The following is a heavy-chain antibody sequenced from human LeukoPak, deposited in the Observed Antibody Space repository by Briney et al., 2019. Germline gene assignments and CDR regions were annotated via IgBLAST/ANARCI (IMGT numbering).Heavy chain of an antibody. CDR1: GYTFASDG. V-gene: IGHV1-18*01. D-gene: IGHD6-19*01. Sequence: ASVKVSCKTSGYTFASDGISWVRQAPGQGLEWMGWISGYNGNTNYAQNLQGRVTMTTDTSTTTVYMELRSLRSDDAAVYYCARPRVAGSFDYWGQGTLVTVSS. CDR2: ISGYNGNT. J-gene: IGHJ4*02. CDR3: ARPRVAGSFDY.